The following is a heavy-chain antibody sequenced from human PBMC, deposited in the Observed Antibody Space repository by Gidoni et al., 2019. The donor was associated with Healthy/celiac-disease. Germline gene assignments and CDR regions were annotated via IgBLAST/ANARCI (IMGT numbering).Heavy chain of an antibody. D-gene: IGHD2-15*01. J-gene: IGHJ4*02. CDR2: IYYSGST. Sequence: QVQLQESGPGLVKPSQTVSLTCTFSGGPISSGGYYWSWFRQHPGKGLVWIGYIYYSGSTYYNPSLKSRVTISVDTSKNQFSLKLSSVTAAYTAVYYCASFFVAATPWFDYWGQGTLVTVSS. CDR1: GGPISSGGYY. V-gene: IGHV4-31*03. CDR3: ASFFVAATPWFDY.